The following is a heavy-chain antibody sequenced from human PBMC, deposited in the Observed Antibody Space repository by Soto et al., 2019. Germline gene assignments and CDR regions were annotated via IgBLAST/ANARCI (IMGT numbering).Heavy chain of an antibody. Sequence: QITLKESGPTLVKPTQTLTLTCTFSGFSLSTSGVGVGWIRQPPGKALEWLALIYWDDDKRYSPSLKSRLTITNDNSKNQVVLTMTNMDPVDTATYYCAHSSSVATITTNWFDPWGQGTLVTVSS. D-gene: IGHD5-12*01. V-gene: IGHV2-5*02. CDR3: AHSSSVATITTNWFDP. CDR2: IYWDDDK. CDR1: GFSLSTSGVG. J-gene: IGHJ5*02.